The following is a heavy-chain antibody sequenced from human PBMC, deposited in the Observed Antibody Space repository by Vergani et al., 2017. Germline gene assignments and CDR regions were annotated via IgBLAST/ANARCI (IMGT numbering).Heavy chain of an antibody. CDR2: IYYSGLT. J-gene: IGHJ4*02. V-gene: IGHV4-39*01. CDR1: ADSIGSGSYY. D-gene: IGHD6-19*01. CDR3: ARQRPGSGWSPGDFDD. Sequence: QLQLQQSGPGLVKPSETLFLTCTVSADSIGSGSYYWGWLRQPPGKSLEWIGGIYYSGLTYYNPSLKSRVAISVDTSKNQFSLKVTSVTAAETAVYFCARQRPGSGWSPGDFDDWGQGILVTVSS.